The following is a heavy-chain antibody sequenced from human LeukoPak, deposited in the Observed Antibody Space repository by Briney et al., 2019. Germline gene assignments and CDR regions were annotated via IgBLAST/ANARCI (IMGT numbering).Heavy chain of an antibody. CDR2: VYDSWNN. J-gene: IGHJ4*02. D-gene: IGHD3-10*02. V-gene: IGHV4-30-4*01. CDR1: GDSINSGNSH. CDR3: ASYFVGNGGRGY. Sequence: SETLSLTCTVSGDSINSGNSHWTWIRQPPGNGLEWLGSVYDSWNNYYNPSLESRITMSVDTSKNQYSLELSSVIAADTAVYYCASYFVGNGGRGYWGQGALVTVSS.